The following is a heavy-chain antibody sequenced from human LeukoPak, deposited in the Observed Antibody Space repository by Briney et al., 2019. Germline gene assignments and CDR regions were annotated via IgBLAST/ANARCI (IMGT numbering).Heavy chain of an antibody. CDR3: ARLRGRYDFWSGYSGWFDP. Sequence: SETLSLTCTVSGGSVSSGSYYWSWIRQPPGKGLEWIGYIYYSGSTNYNPSLKSRVTISVDTSKNQFSLKLSSVTAADTAVYYCARLRGRYDFWSGYSGWFDPWGQGTLVTVSS. J-gene: IGHJ5*02. CDR1: GGSVSSGSYY. CDR2: IYYSGST. D-gene: IGHD3-3*01. V-gene: IGHV4-61*01.